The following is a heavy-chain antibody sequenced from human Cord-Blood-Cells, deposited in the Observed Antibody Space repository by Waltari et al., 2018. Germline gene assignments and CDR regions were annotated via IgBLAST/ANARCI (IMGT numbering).Heavy chain of an antibody. Sequence: QVQLQQWGAGLLKPSETLSLTCAVYGGSFSGYYWSWIRQPPGKGLEWIGEINHSGSPNYNPSVKSRVTISVDTSKNQFSLKLSSVTAADTAVYYCARGSHELQLDYWGQGTLVTVSS. J-gene: IGHJ4*02. D-gene: IGHD1-26*01. CDR2: INHSGSP. CDR1: GGSFSGYY. V-gene: IGHV4-34*01. CDR3: ARGSHELQLDY.